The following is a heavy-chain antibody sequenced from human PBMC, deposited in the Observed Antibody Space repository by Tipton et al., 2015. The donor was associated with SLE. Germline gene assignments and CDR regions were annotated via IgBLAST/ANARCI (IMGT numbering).Heavy chain of an antibody. V-gene: IGHV3-23*03. J-gene: IGHJ4*02. D-gene: IGHD3-10*01. CDR3: AKDTGGETRGGFFDY. Sequence: GSLRLSCAASGFTFSNYAMSWVRQAPGKGLEWVSVIYSGHSTYYADSVKGRFTISRDNSKNTVYLQMNSLRAEDTAVYYCAKDTGGETRGGFFDYWGQGTLVTVSS. CDR2: IYSGHST. CDR1: GFTFSNYA.